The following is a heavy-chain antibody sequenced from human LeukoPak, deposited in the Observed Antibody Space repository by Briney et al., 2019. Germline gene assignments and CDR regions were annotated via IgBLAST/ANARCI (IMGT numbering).Heavy chain of an antibody. V-gene: IGHV3-15*01. CDR1: GFTFSNAW. J-gene: IGHJ4*02. CDR3: ITGTLLQVLVPFHLFLH. D-gene: IGHD2/OR15-2a*01. CDR2: VKSEADGGTT. Sequence: KPGGSLRLSCGASGFTFSNAWMSWVRQTPGKGLEWVGRVKSEADGGTTDYSAPVRGRFTVSRDDSRNTVYLQMNSLKTEDTAMYYCITGTLLQVLVPFHLFLHWGQGTLVTVSS.